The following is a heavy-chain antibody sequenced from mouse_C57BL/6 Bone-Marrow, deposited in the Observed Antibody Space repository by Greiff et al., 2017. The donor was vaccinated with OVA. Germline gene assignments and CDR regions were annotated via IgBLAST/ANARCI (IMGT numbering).Heavy chain of an antibody. J-gene: IGHJ3*01. CDR3: ARRDYSNYGFAY. Sequence: EVQRVESGGDLVKPGGSLKLSCAASGFTFSSYGMSWVRQTPDKRLEWVATISSGGSYTYYPDSVKGRFTISRYNAKNTLYLQMSSLKSEDTAMYYCARRDYSNYGFAYWGQGTLVTVSA. CDR1: GFTFSSYG. D-gene: IGHD2-5*01. V-gene: IGHV5-6*01. CDR2: ISSGGSYT.